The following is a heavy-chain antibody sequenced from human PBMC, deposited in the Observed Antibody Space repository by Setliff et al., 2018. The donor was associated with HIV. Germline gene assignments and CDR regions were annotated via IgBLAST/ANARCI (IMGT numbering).Heavy chain of an antibody. CDR3: ARAIRWRYCSSTSCSDAFDI. J-gene: IGHJ3*02. D-gene: IGHD2-2*01. V-gene: IGHV1-18*01. Sequence: ASVKVSCKASGYTFTAYGISWVRQAPGQGPEWMGWISGYSDYAKYAQKFQGRVTMTIDTSTSTAYMELRSLRSDDTAVYYCARAIRWRYCSSTSCSDAFDIWGQGTMVTVSS. CDR2: ISGYSDYA. CDR1: GYTFTAYG.